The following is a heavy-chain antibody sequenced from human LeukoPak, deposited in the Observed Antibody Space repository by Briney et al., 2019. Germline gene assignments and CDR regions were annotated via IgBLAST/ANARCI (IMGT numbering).Heavy chain of an antibody. V-gene: IGHV1-69*13. D-gene: IGHD3-16*02. J-gene: IGHJ4*02. Sequence: ASVKVSCKASGYTFTSYDISWVRQAPGQGLEWMGGIIPIFGTANYAQKFQGRVTITADESTSTAYMELSSLRSEDTAVYYCAKAYEGVWGTYRKFDYWGQGTLVTVSS. CDR1: GYTFTSYD. CDR3: AKAYEGVWGTYRKFDY. CDR2: IIPIFGTA.